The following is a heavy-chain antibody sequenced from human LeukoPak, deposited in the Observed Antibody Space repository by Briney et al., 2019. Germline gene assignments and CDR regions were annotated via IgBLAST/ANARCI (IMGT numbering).Heavy chain of an antibody. CDR2: ISIDGNGK. Sequence: GGSLKLSCVPSTFTFSNSVMHWVRQAPGKGLEWVSGISIDGNGKYYADSVRGRITISRDNSKNTLYLEMNSLSAEDTAVYYCAKEVRTSGRAGIFGYWGQGTLVTVSS. V-gene: IGHV3-30*04. CDR1: TFTFSNSV. CDR3: AKEVRTSGRAGIFGY. D-gene: IGHD2-2*01. J-gene: IGHJ4*02.